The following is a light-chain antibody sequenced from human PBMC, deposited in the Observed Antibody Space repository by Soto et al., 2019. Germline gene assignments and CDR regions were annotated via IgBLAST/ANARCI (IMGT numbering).Light chain of an antibody. V-gene: IGKV3-11*01. J-gene: IGKJ1*01. CDR3: QQRSNWPRT. CDR1: QNISNY. Sequence: IYLTQFIDTLSFSPEKRDNLSCRPSQNISNYLIWYQQKPGQAPRLLIYDVSNRATGIPARFSGSGSGTDFTLTISSLEPEDFAVYYCQQRSNWPRTFGQGTKVDI. CDR2: DVS.